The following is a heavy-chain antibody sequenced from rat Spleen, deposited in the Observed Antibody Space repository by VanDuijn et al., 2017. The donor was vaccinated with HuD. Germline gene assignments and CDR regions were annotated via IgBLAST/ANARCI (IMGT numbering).Heavy chain of an antibody. V-gene: IGHV5-27*01. CDR2: INTGGGST. CDR1: GFIFSDYA. J-gene: IGHJ1*01. Sequence: EVQLVESGGGLVQPGRSLKLSCVASGFIFSDYAMAWVRQAPKKGLEWVAYINTGGGSTYYRDSVKGRFTISGDNARSTLYLQMDGLRSEDTATYYCTTARNVPSYWYFDFWGPGTMVTVSS. CDR3: TTARNVPSYWYFDF.